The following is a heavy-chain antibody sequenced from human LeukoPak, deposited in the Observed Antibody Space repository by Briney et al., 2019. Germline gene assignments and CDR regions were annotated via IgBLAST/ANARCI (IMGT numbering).Heavy chain of an antibody. V-gene: IGHV3-43*01. CDR2: ISWDGGST. CDR1: GFTFDDYT. CDR3: AKDYSGYDYFDY. D-gene: IGHD5-12*01. J-gene: IGHJ4*02. Sequence: PGGSLRLSCAASGFTFDDYTMHWVRQAPGKGLEWVSLISWDGGSTYYADSVKGRFTISRDNSKNSLYLQMNSLRTEDTALYYCAKDYSGYDYFDYWGQGTLVTVSS.